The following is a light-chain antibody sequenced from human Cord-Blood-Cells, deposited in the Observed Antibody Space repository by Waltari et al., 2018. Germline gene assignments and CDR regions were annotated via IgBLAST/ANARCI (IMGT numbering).Light chain of an antibody. J-gene: IGKJ1*01. CDR2: AAS. V-gene: IGKV1-39*01. CDR3: QQSYSTPPT. Sequence: DIQMTQSPSSLSASVGDRVTITCRASQSISSYLNWYQQKPGKAPKLLIYAASSWQSGVPSRFSGSGSGTEFTLTSSSLQPEDFATYYCQQSYSTPPTFGQGTKVEIK. CDR1: QSISSY.